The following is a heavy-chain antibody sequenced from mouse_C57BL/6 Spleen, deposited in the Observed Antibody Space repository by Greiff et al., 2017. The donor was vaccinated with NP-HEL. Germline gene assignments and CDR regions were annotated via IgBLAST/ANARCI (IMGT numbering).Heavy chain of an antibody. Sequence: VQLQQSGPELVKPGASVKISCKASGYAFSSSWMNWVKQRPGKGLEWIGRIYPGDGDTNYNGKFKGKATLTADKSSSTAYMQLSSLTSEDSAVYFCARIWADYYAMDYWGQGTSVTVSS. CDR3: ARIWADYYAMDY. CDR2: IYPGDGDT. CDR1: GYAFSSSW. V-gene: IGHV1-82*01. J-gene: IGHJ4*01. D-gene: IGHD4-1*01.